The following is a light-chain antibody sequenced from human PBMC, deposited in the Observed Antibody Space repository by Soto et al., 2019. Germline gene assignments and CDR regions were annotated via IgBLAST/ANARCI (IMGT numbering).Light chain of an antibody. J-gene: IGKJ3*01. CDR3: QQYDNWPLA. CDR2: YAS. V-gene: IGKV3-15*01. CDR1: QSVRSH. Sequence: IVMTQSPATLSVSPGERATLSCRASQSVRSHLAWYQQKPGQAPRLLIYYASTRATGIPARFSGSGSETEFTLTISSLQSEDFAVYYCQQYDNWPLAFGPGTKVDI.